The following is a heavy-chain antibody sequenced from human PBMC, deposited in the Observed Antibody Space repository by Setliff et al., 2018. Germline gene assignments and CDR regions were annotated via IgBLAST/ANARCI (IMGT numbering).Heavy chain of an antibody. J-gene: IGHJ5*01. V-gene: IGHV1-69*13. D-gene: IGHD3-16*01. CDR1: GGTFSSSG. CDR3: ARELRSPYWHLDS. Sequence: GASVKVSCKSSGGTFSSSGITWVRQAPGQGLQWLGRSIPILGATNYAQNFQGRVTITADESTSTGYMELRSLRSDDTAVYYCARELRSPYWHLDSWGQGTQVTVSS. CDR2: SIPILGAT.